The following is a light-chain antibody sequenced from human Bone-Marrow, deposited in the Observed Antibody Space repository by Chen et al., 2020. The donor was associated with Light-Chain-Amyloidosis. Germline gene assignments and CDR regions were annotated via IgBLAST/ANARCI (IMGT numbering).Light chain of an antibody. V-gene: IGLV1-44*01. CDR1: SSNIGSNF. CDR2: RDT. CDR3: AAWDDSRNGGV. J-gene: IGLJ3*02. Sequence: SVLTQPPSASGPPGPRVTISCSGSSSNIGSNFVNWYQQFPGTAPKLLIYRDTERPSGVPDRFSGSKSGASASLAISGLQSEDEGVYHCAAWDDSRNGGVFGGGTKLIVL.